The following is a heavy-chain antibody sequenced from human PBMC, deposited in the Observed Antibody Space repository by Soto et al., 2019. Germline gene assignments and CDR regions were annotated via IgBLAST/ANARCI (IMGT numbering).Heavy chain of an antibody. V-gene: IGHV1-3*01. J-gene: IGHJ3*02. D-gene: IGHD1-1*01. CDR2: INAGNGNT. Sequence: ASVKVSCKASGYTFTSYAMHWVRQAPGQRLEWMGWINAGNGNTKYSQKFQGRVTITRDTSASTAYMELSSLRSEDTAVYYCARASARTLAFEIWGQRTMVTVTS. CDR1: GYTFTSYA. CDR3: ARASARTLAFEI.